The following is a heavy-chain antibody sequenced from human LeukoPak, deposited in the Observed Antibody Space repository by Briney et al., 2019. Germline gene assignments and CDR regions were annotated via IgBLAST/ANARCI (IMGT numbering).Heavy chain of an antibody. J-gene: IGHJ6*02. V-gene: IGHV4-59*01. CDR1: GGSISSYS. Sequence: SSETLSLTCTVSGGSISSYSWTWIRQPPGKGLEWIGYVYYSGSTNYSPSLKSRVTISVDTSKNQFSLKLSSVTAADTAVYYCARAPPGDFWSVFNGMDVWGQGTTVTVSS. CDR3: ARAPPGDFWSVFNGMDV. CDR2: VYYSGST. D-gene: IGHD3-3*01.